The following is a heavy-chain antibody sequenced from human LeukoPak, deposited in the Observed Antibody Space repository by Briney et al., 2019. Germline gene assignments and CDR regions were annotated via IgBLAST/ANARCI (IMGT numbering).Heavy chain of an antibody. V-gene: IGHV3-30*18. J-gene: IGHJ4*02. CDR2: ISYDGSNK. CDR3: AKRYYDSSGNDY. CDR1: GFTFSSYG. D-gene: IGHD3-22*01. Sequence: QPGRSLRLSCAASGFTFSSYGMHWVRQAPGKGLEWVAVISYDGSNKYYADSVEGRFTISRDNSKNTLYLQMNSLRAEDTAVYYCAKRYYDSSGNDYWGQGTLVTVSS.